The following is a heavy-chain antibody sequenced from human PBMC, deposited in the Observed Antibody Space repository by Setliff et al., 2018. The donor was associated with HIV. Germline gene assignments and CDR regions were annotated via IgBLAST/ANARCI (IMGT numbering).Heavy chain of an antibody. CDR3: ATSPAGEILGSRPFYFDY. J-gene: IGHJ4*02. CDR1: GGSFSGYY. Sequence: PSETLSLTCAVYGGSFSGYYWSWIRQHPGKGLEWIGYIYYSGSTYYSPSLKSRVTISEDTSKNQFSLKMRSVTAADTAVYYCATSPAGEILGSRPFYFDYWGQGTLVTVSS. D-gene: IGHD3-10*01. V-gene: IGHV4-31*11. CDR2: IYYSGST.